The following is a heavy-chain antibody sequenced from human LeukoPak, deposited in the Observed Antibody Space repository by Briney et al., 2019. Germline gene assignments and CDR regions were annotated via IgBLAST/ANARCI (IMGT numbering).Heavy chain of an antibody. D-gene: IGHD2-2*02. J-gene: IGHJ5*02. V-gene: IGHV1-8*03. CDR2: MNPNSGNT. CDR1: GYTFTSYD. Sequence: ASVKVSCKASGYTFTSYDINWVRQATGQGLEWMGWMNPNSGNTGYAQKFQGRVTITRNTSISTAYMELSSLRSEDTAVYYCARVRTTYCSSTSCYRSDPWGQGTLVTVSS. CDR3: ARVRTTYCSSTSCYRSDP.